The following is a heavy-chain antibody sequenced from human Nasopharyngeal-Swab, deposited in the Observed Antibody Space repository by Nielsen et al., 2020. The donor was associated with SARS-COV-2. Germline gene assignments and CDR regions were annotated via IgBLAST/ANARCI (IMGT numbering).Heavy chain of an antibody. CDR2: ISSSSSYI. CDR1: GFTFSDYY. CDR3: ARDKGGERGTRAFDI. J-gene: IGHJ3*02. D-gene: IGHD3-16*01. V-gene: IGHV3-21*01. Sequence: GGSLRLSCAASGFTFSDYYMNWVRQAPGKGLEWVSSISSSSSYIYYADSVKGRFTISRDNAKNSLYLQMNSLRAEDTAVYYCARDKGGERGTRAFDIWGQGTMVTVSS.